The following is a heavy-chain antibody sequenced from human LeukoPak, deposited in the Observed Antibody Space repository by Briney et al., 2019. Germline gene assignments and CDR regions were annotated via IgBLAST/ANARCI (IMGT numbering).Heavy chain of an antibody. CDR2: ISPDSGGT. D-gene: IGHD2-21*01. CDR3: ARGLSQALINWFDP. J-gene: IGHJ5*02. V-gene: IGHV1-2*02. Sequence: ASVKVSCKTSRYSFIGHHVHWVRQAPGQGLEWLGCISPDSGGTNYAQTFQGRVAMTLDTSVSTAYLEVSRLTSDDTAVYYCARGLSQALINWFDPWGQGTLVTVSS. CDR1: RYSFIGHH.